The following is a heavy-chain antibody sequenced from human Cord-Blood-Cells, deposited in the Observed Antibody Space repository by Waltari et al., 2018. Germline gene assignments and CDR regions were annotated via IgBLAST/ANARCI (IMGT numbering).Heavy chain of an antibody. V-gene: IGHV1-69*12. J-gene: IGHJ3*02. Sequence: QVQLVQSGAEVKKPGSSVKVSCKASGGTFSSYAISWVRQAPGQGLEWMGGIIPIFVTANYAQTFRCRVTITADESTSTAYMELSSLRSEDTAVYYCARDRGYSSSSAFDIWGQGTMVTVSS. CDR2: IIPIFVTA. D-gene: IGHD6-6*01. CDR3: ARDRGYSSSSAFDI. CDR1: GGTFSSYA.